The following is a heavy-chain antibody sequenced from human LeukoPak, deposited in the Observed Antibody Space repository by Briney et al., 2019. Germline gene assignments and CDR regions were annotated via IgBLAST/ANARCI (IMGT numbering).Heavy chain of an antibody. CDR2: ISWNSGSI. J-gene: IGHJ3*02. CDR3: AKGLRVWGSYRPDAFDI. Sequence: PGGSLRLSCAASGFTFDDYAMHWVRQAPGKGLEWVSGISWNSGSIGYTDSAKGRFTISRDNAKNSLYLQMNSLRAEDMALYYCAKGLRVWGSYRPDAFDIWGQGTMVTVSS. V-gene: IGHV3-9*03. D-gene: IGHD3-16*02. CDR1: GFTFDDYA.